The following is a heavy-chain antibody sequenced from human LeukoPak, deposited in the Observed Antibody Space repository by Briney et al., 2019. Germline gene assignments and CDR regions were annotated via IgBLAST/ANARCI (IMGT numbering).Heavy chain of an antibody. V-gene: IGHV3-23*01. J-gene: IGHJ4*02. D-gene: IGHD6-13*01. CDR2: ISGSGGST. CDR1: GFTFSSYS. CDR3: AKVAAAGPINFDY. Sequence: GGSLRLSCAASGFTFSSYSMNWVRQAPGKGLEWVSAISGSGGSTYYADSVKGRFTISRDNSKNTLYLQMNSLRAEDTAVYYCAKVAAAGPINFDYWGQGTLVTVSS.